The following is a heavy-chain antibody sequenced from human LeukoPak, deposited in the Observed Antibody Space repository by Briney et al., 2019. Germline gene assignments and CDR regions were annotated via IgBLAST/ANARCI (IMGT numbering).Heavy chain of an antibody. CDR3: ARDLYDHFLDY. CDR2: VRFDGSDH. J-gene: IGHJ4*02. Sequence: GGSLRLSCAASGFTFSDYVIHWVRQAPGKGLQWVAVVRFDGSDHYHEDYVKGRFTISRDNSKNTVYLQMNSLRAEDTAVYYCARDLYDHFLDYWGQGTVVTVSS. D-gene: IGHD3-3*01. CDR1: GFTFSDYV. V-gene: IGHV3-33*01.